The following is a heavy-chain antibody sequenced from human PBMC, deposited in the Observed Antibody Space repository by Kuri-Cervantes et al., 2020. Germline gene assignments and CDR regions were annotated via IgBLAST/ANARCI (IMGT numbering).Heavy chain of an antibody. CDR1: GFTFSSYA. CDR3: ARTSYGTVDY. CDR2: ISGSGGST. V-gene: IGHV3-23*01. Sequence: GGSLRLSCAASGFTFSSYAMSWVRQAPGKGLEWVSAISGSGGSTYYADSVKGRFTISRDNSKNTLYPQMNSLRAEDTAVYYCARTSYGTVDYWGQGTLVTVSS. J-gene: IGHJ4*02. D-gene: IGHD5-18*01.